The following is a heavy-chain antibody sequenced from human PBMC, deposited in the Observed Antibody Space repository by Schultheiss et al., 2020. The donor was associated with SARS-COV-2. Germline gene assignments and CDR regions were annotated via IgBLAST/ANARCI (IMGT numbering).Heavy chain of an antibody. D-gene: IGHD3-3*01. Sequence: GGSLRLSCAASGFTFSDYYMSWIRQAPGKGLEWVSYISSSGSTIYYADSVKGRFTISRDNAKNSLYLQMNSLRAEDMAVYYCARDNDFWSGVYGMDVWGQGTTVTVSS. CDR2: ISSSGSTI. J-gene: IGHJ6*02. CDR1: GFTFSDYY. CDR3: ARDNDFWSGVYGMDV. V-gene: IGHV3-11*01.